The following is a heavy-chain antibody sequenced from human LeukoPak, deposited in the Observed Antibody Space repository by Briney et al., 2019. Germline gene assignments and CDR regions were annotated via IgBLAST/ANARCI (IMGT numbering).Heavy chain of an antibody. CDR2: INHSGST. CDR3: ARSVTDSYYSYYYIHV. V-gene: IGHV4-34*01. CDR1: GGSFSGYY. D-gene: IGHD2-21*02. Sequence: SETLSLTCAVYGGSFSGYYWSWILQPPGKGLKRIGEINHSGSTNYNPSLKSRVTISVDTSKTLFSLKLSSVTAEDTAVYHCARSVTDSYYSYYYIHVMGKGTTVTVSS. J-gene: IGHJ6*03.